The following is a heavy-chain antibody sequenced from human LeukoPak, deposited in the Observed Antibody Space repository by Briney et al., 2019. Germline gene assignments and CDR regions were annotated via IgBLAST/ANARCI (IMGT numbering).Heavy chain of an antibody. J-gene: IGHJ5*02. D-gene: IGHD3-10*01. V-gene: IGHV1-8*01. CDR3: ARGRGALRRRGRQGEFDP. CDR2: MNPNSGNT. Sequence: ASVKVSCKASGYTFTSYDINWVRQATGRGLEWMGWMNPNSGNTGYAQKLQGRVTMTRNTSISTAYMELSSLRSEDTAVYYCARGRGALRRRGRQGEFDPWGQGTLVTVSS. CDR1: GYTFTSYD.